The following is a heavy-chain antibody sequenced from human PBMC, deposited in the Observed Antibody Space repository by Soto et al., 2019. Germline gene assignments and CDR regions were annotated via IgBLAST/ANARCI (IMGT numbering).Heavy chain of an antibody. Sequence: SGGSLRLSCAASGFTFSSYGMHWVRQAPGKGLEWVAVISYDGSNKYYADSVKGRFTISRDNSKNTLYLQMNSLRAEDTAVYYCAKDRSGWPRDFDYWGQGTLVTVSS. CDR3: AKDRSGWPRDFDY. V-gene: IGHV3-30*18. D-gene: IGHD6-19*01. CDR1: GFTFSSYG. CDR2: ISYDGSNK. J-gene: IGHJ4*02.